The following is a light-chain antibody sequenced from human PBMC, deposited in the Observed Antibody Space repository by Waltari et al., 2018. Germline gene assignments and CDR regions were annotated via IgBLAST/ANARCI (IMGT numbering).Light chain of an antibody. CDR3: CSYAGRYTNYV. V-gene: IGLV2-11*01. Sequence: QSALTQPRSVSGSPGHPVTISCTVTRSDFGSYDYVPWYPQRPGKAPKLIIYDVTERPSGVPDRFSGSKSDNKASLTISGLQADDEADYYCCSYAGRYTNYVFGSGTKVTVL. J-gene: IGLJ1*01. CDR2: DVT. CDR1: RSDFGSYDY.